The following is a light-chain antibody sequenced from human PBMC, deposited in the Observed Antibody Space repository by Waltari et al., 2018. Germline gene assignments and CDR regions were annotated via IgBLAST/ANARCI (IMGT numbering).Light chain of an antibody. V-gene: IGLV2-14*01. CDR3: SSYTTSSAPGV. CDR1: DSDVGAYDF. Sequence: QSALTQPASVSGSPGQSITISCSGTDSDVGAYDFVSWYQQHPGKAPHLIIYEVSNRPSWISNRFSAAKSGKPASLTISGLQAEDEADYYCSSYTTSSAPGVFGTGTRVTVL. CDR2: EVS. J-gene: IGLJ1*01.